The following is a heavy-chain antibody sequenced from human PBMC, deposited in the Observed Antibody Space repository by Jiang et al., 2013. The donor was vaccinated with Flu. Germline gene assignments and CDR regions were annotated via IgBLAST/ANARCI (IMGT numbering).Heavy chain of an antibody. V-gene: IGHV1-2*02. CDR1: GYTFTGYY. CDR3: AREGWDSGYDYY. CDR2: INPNSGGT. D-gene: IGHD5-12*01. Sequence: SGYTFTGYYMHWVRQAPGQGLEWMGWINPNSGGTNYAQKFQGRVTMTRDTSISTAYMELSRLRSDDTAVYYCAREGWDSGYDYYWGQGTLVTVSS. J-gene: IGHJ4*02.